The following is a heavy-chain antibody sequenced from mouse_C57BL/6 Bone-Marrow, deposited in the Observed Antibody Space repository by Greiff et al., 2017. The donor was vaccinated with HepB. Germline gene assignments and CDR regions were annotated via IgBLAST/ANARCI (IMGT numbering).Heavy chain of an antibody. Sequence: QVTLKVSGPGILQSSQTLSLTCSFSGFSLSTSGMGVSWIRQPSGKGLEWLGHIYWDDDKRHNPSLKSRLTISKDTSRNQVFLKITSVDTADTATYYCAGSKTLYDYDVRFDYWGQGTTLTVSS. CDR3: AGSKTLYDYDVRFDY. D-gene: IGHD2-4*01. CDR1: GFSLSTSGMG. J-gene: IGHJ2*01. V-gene: IGHV8-12*01. CDR2: IYWDDDK.